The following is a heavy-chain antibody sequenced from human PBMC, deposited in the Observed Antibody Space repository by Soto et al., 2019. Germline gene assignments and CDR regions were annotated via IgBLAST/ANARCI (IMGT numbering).Heavy chain of an antibody. J-gene: IGHJ5*02. Sequence: QVQLQQWGAGLLKPSETLSLTCAVYGGSFSGYYWSWIRQPPGKGLEWIGEINHSGSTNYNPSLKRRVTISVDTSKNQFSMKLSSVTAADTAVYYCARFSPWYNWFDPWGQGTLVTVSS. D-gene: IGHD2-8*02. CDR2: INHSGST. CDR1: GGSFSGYY. CDR3: ARFSPWYNWFDP. V-gene: IGHV4-34*01.